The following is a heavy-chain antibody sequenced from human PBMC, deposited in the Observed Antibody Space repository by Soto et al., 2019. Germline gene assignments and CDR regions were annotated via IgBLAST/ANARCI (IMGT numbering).Heavy chain of an antibody. CDR2: IPQEGGDG. V-gene: IGHV3-7*01. Sequence: DVHLVESGGGLVQPGQSLRLSCEVSGFTFSMYSMSWVRQAPGKGLEWVAKIPQEGGDGHYLDSVKGRVFISRDNAKINVYLQTKSLRGEDTAIYYCARDHVILPADDFLDGSDAWGKGATVTGSS. D-gene: IGHD1-1*01. J-gene: IGHJ6*04. CDR1: GFTFSMYS. CDR3: ARDHVILPADDFLDGSDA.